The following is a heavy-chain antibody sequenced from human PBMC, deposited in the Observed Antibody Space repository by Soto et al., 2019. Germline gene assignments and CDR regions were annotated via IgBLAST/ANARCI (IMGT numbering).Heavy chain of an antibody. CDR2: IYHSGST. CDR3: ARAVVVAASPVGLAYYFDY. V-gene: IGHV4-4*02. Sequence: SETLSLTCAVSGGSISSSNWWSWVRQPPGKGLEWIGEIYHSGSTNYNPSLKSRVTISVDKSKNQFSLKLSSVTAADTAVYYCARAVVVAASPVGLAYYFDYWGQGTLVTVSS. D-gene: IGHD2-15*01. J-gene: IGHJ4*02. CDR1: GGSISSSNW.